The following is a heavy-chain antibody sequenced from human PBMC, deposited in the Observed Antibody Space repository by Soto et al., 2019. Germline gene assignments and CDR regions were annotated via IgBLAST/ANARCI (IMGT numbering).Heavy chain of an antibody. CDR1: GGSISSSSNH. CDR3: ATHPPYGPLDH. Sequence: SETLSLTCTVPGGSISSSSNHWGWIRQPPGKGLEWIGNIFYSGNTYYNPSLKSRVTISVDTSKNQFSLRLTSVTAADTAVYYCATHPPYGPLDHWGQGTLVTVSS. V-gene: IGHV4-39*01. CDR2: IFYSGNT. D-gene: IGHD4-17*01. J-gene: IGHJ4*02.